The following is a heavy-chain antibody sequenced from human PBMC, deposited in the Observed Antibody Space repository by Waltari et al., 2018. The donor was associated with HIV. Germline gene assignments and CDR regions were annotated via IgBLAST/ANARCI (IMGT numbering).Heavy chain of an antibody. CDR1: NFSISAKH. Sequence: EVLLAESGGRFIQPGGSLGLSCTASNFSISAKHVTWIRQAQGGSLEWVAVIYPDDTTHYADSVSGRFTISRAKSRTTVFLLMNSLFVDDTATYFCATGVRYYGPWGQGTRVTVSS. CDR3: ATGVRYYGP. J-gene: IGHJ5*02. V-gene: IGHV3-53*01. CDR2: IYPDDTT. D-gene: IGHD3-22*01.